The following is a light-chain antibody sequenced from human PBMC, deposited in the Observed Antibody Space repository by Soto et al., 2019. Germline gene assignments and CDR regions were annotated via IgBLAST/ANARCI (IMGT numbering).Light chain of an antibody. J-gene: IGKJ1*01. CDR3: QQYINRWT. Sequence: DIQMTQSPSTLSAPVGDRVTITCRASQSISTWLAWYQQKPGKAPKLLIYKASSLESGVPSRFSGSGSGTEFTLTISSLQPDDFATYYCQQYINRWTFGQGTKV. CDR2: KAS. V-gene: IGKV1-5*03. CDR1: QSISTW.